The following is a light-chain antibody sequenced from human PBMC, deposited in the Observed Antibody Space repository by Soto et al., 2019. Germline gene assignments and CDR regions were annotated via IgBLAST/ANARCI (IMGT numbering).Light chain of an antibody. CDR2: GAS. V-gene: IGKV3-20*01. J-gene: IGKJ4*01. CDR1: QSVSSSY. CDR3: QQFSSYPLT. Sequence: EIVLTQSPGTLSVSPGERATLSCRASQSVSSSYLAWYQQKPGQAPRLLIHGASNRATGIPDRFSGGGSGTDFTLTISRLEPEDFAVYYCQQFSSYPLTFGGGTKVEIK.